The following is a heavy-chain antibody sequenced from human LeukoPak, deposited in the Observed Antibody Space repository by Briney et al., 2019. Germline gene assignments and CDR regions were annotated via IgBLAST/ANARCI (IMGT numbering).Heavy chain of an antibody. CDR1: GFTFSSYS. Sequence: GGSLRLSCAASGFTFSSYSMNWVRQAPGKGLEWVSSISSSSSYIYYADSVKGRFTISRDNAKNSLYLQMNSLRAEDTAVYYCARDWDSGWAQLDYWGQGTLVTVSS. CDR2: ISSSSSYI. D-gene: IGHD6-19*01. J-gene: IGHJ4*02. CDR3: ARDWDSGWAQLDY. V-gene: IGHV3-21*01.